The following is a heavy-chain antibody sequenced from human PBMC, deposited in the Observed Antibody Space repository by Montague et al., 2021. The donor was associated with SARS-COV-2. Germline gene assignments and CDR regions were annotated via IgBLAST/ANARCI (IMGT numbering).Heavy chain of an antibody. CDR3: AREVVHVDVLTDIPKILYYGLDV. J-gene: IGHJ6*02. V-gene: IGHV4-30-4*08. CDR2: IYSTGDT. D-gene: IGHD2-21*02. CDR1: GSAINRGDYY. Sequence: TLSLTCTVSGSAINRGDYYWTWIRQPPGKGLEWIGNIYSTGDTSYSPSLKGRVGISLDTSKNQVSLNLRSVAAADTAVYYCAREVVHVDVLTDIPKILYYGLDVWGQGTTVVVSS.